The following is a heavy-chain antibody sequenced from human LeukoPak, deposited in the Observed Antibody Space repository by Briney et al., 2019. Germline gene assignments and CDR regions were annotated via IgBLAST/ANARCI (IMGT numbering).Heavy chain of an antibody. CDR2: IYYSGST. Sequence: PSETLSLTCTVSGGSISSISYYWGWIRQSPGKGLEWIGSIYYSGSTYFNPSLKSRVTMSVDTSKNHFSLKLTSVTAADTAVYYCARHPGYYDSSGYYVSAFDIWGQGTMVTVSS. CDR1: GGSISSISYY. J-gene: IGHJ3*02. D-gene: IGHD3-22*01. V-gene: IGHV4-39*01. CDR3: ARHPGYYDSSGYYVSAFDI.